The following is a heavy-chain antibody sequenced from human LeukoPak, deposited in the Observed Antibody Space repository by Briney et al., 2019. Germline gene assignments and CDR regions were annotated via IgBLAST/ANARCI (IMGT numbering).Heavy chain of an antibody. CDR2: MNPNIGNT. CDR1: GDTFTSYD. Sequence: GALNVSCKASGDTFTSYDINCGRQATGQGLEWMGWMNPNIGNTGYAQKFQGRVTMTRNTSISTDYMELSSLRSEDPAVYYCARGFFESYYYYYGMDVWGQGTTVTVSS. J-gene: IGHJ6*02. D-gene: IGHD3-3*01. CDR3: ARGFFESYYYYYGMDV. V-gene: IGHV1-8*01.